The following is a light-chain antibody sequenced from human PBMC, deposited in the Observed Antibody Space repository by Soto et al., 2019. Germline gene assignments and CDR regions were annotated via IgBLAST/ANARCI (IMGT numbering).Light chain of an antibody. J-gene: IGLJ1*01. V-gene: IGLV2-8*01. Sequence: QSVLTQPPSASGSPGQSVTISCTGTSSDVGGYNYVSWYQQHPGKAPKLMLYEVSKRPSGVPDRFSGSKSGNTASLTVSGLQAEDEADYYCRSYAGSNNNVFGTGTMLTVL. CDR3: RSYAGSNNNV. CDR2: EVS. CDR1: SSDVGGYNY.